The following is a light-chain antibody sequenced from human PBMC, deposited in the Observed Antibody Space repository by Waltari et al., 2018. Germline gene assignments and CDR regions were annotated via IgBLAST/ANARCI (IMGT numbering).Light chain of an antibody. CDR2: VNSDGSH. V-gene: IGLV4-69*01. J-gene: IGLJ3*02. CDR1: SGHSSTS. Sequence: QLVLTQSPSASASLGASVKPTCTLSSGHSSTSIAWPQQQPEKGPRYLMKVNSDGSHSKGDEIPDRFSGSSSGTERYLTISSLQSEDEADYYCQTGGHGTWVFGGGTKLTVL. CDR3: QTGGHGTWV.